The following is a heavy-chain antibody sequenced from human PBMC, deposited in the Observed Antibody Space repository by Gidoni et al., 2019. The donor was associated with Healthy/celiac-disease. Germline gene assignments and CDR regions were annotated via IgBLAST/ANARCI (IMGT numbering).Heavy chain of an antibody. V-gene: IGHV1-2*02. D-gene: IGHD2-2*02. CDR1: GYTFTGYY. Sequence: QVQLVQSGAEVKKPGASVKVSCKASGYTFTGYYMHWVRQAPGQGLEWMGWINPNSGGTNYAQKFQGRVTMTRDTSISTAYMELSRLRSDDTAVYYCARARSGGVPAAILLIGNYWGQGTLVTVSS. CDR3: ARARSGGVPAAILLIGNY. CDR2: INPNSGGT. J-gene: IGHJ4*02.